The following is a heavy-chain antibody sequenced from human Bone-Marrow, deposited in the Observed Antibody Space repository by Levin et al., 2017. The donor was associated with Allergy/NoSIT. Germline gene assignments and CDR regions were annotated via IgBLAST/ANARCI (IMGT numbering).Heavy chain of an antibody. V-gene: IGHV4-59*01. CDR2: IYYSGST. CDR1: GGSISSYY. Sequence: PSETLSLTCTVSGGSISSYYWSWIRQPPGKGLEWIGYIYYSGSTNYNPSLKSRVTISVDTSKNQFSLKLSSVTAADTAVYYCARDSCSSTSCHLDYWGQGTLVTVSS. CDR3: ARDSCSSTSCHLDY. J-gene: IGHJ4*02. D-gene: IGHD2-2*01.